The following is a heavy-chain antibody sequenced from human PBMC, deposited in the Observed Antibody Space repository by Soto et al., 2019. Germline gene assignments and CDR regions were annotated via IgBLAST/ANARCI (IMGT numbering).Heavy chain of an antibody. V-gene: IGHV1-18*01. CDR1: GYPFDTYG. J-gene: IGHJ5*02. D-gene: IGHD3-3*01. Sequence: EASVKVSCKASGYPFDTYGINWMRQAPGQRPEWMGWISAYNGQTDYAQNFQGRVTLATDTSTNTAYMELRNLRSDDTAVYSCAGDRREFWNSYFFKPRRPVTRSIVSS. CDR3: AGDRREFWNSYFFKP. CDR2: ISAYNGQT.